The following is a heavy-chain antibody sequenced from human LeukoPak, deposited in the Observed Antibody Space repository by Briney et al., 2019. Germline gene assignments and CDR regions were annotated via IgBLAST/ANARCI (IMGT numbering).Heavy chain of an antibody. J-gene: IGHJ6*03. CDR3: ARGLQSYYYYYMDV. D-gene: IGHD4-11*01. CDR1: GGSISNYY. V-gene: IGHV4-59*01. CDR2: IYYSGST. Sequence: SETLSLTCTVSGGSISNYYWSWIRQPPGKGLEWIGYIYYSGSTNYNPSLKSRVTISVDTSKNQFSLKLSSVTAADTAVYYCARGLQSYYYYYMDVWGKGTTVTISS.